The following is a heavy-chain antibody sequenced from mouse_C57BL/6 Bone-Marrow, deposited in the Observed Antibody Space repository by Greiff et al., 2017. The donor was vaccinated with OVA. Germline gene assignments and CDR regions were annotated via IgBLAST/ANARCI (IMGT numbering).Heavy chain of an antibody. J-gene: IGHJ4*01. CDR1: GFTFSSYG. V-gene: IGHV5-6*03. D-gene: IGHD2-3*01. CDR3: ARRWLLRAMDY. CDR2: ISSGGSYT. Sequence: DVMLVESGGGLVKPGGSLKLSCAASGFTFSSYGMSWVRQTPDKRLEWVATISSGGSYTYYPDSVKGRFTISRDNAKNTLYLQMSSLKSEDTAMYYCARRWLLRAMDYWGQGTSVTVSS.